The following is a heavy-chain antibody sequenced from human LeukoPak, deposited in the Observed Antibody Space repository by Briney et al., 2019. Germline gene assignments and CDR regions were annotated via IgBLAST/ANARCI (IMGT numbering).Heavy chain of an antibody. Sequence: PGGSLRLSCAASGFTFSSYAMHWVRQAPGKGLEWVAVISYDGSNKYYADSVKGRFTISRDNSKNTLYLQMNSLRAEDTAVYYCARVSYYYDSSGSPGYWGQGTLVTVSS. CDR1: GFTFSSYA. CDR3: ARVSYYYDSSGSPGY. CDR2: ISYDGSNK. J-gene: IGHJ4*02. D-gene: IGHD3-22*01. V-gene: IGHV3-30*04.